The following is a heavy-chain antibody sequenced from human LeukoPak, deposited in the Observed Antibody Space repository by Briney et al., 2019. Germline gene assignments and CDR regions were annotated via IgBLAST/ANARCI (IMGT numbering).Heavy chain of an antibody. CDR2: IKQDGSEK. D-gene: IGHD3/OR15-3a*01. CDR3: ARGAWTFDY. J-gene: IGHJ4*02. CDR1: GFTFSSHW. V-gene: IGHV3-7*01. Sequence: GGSLRLSCVASGFTFSSHWMSWVRQAPGKGLEWVANIKQDGSEKYYVDSVKGRFTISRDNAKNSLYLQMNSLRAEDTAVYYCARGAWTFDYWGQGTLVSVSS.